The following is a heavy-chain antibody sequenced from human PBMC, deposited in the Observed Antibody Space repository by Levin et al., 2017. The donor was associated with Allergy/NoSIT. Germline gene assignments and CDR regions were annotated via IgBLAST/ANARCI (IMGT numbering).Heavy chain of an antibody. CDR3: AREQVGGYYGMDV. Sequence: ASVKVSCKASGYTFTAYYIHWVRQAPGQGLEWLGVINPGGDSTTYAQKFQARVTMTRDTSTTTVDMHLSSLRSEDTAVYYCAREQVGGYYGMDVWGQGTTVTVSS. J-gene: IGHJ6*02. CDR2: INPGGDST. CDR1: GYTFTAYY. V-gene: IGHV1-46*01.